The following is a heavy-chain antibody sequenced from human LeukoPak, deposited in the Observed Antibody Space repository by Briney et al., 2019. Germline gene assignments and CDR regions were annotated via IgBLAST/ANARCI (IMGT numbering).Heavy chain of an antibody. CDR1: GFTFSSYA. V-gene: IGHV3-23*01. Sequence: GRSLRLSCAASGFTFSSYAMHWVRQAPGKGLEWVSAISGSGGSTYYADSVKGRFTISRDNSKNTLYLQMNSLRAEDTAVYYCAKGKELVPSYGMDIWGQGTTVTVSS. CDR3: AKGKELVPSYGMDI. CDR2: ISGSGGST. J-gene: IGHJ6*02.